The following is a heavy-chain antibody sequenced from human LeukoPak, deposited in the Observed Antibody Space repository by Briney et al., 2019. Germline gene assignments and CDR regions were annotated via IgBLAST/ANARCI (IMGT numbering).Heavy chain of an antibody. D-gene: IGHD3-9*01. CDR3: AGNSILTGYYLFDY. J-gene: IGHJ4*02. CDR2: ISSSSSTI. V-gene: IGHV3-48*04. CDR1: GFTFSSCS. Sequence: GESLRLSCAASGFTFSSCSMNWVRQAPGKGLEWVSYISSSSSTIYYADSVKGRFTISRDNAENSLYLQMNSLRAEDTAVYYCAGNSILTGYYLFDYWGQGTLVTVSS.